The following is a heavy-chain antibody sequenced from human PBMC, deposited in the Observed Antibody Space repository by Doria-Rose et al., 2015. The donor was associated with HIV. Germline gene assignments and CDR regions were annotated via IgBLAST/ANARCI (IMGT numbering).Heavy chain of an antibody. CDR1: GFIFNTHT. V-gene: IGHV3-30*04. CDR2: ISSDGSDK. CDR3: ARDRPTYSSSPLDF. J-gene: IGHJ4*02. D-gene: IGHD6-6*01. Sequence: AASGFIFNTHTMHWVRQAPGKGLEWVAVISSDGSDKYYADSVKGRFIISRDNSNNTLYLQMSSLRAEDTALYYCARDRPTYSSSPLDFWGQGTLVTVSS.